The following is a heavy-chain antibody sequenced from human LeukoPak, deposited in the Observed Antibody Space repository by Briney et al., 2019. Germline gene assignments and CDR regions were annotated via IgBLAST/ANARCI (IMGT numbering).Heavy chain of an antibody. Sequence: PGGSLRLSCAASGFTFSDYYMNWIRQAPGKGLEWVSYISSIGSTIYYADSVKGRFTISRDSSKKTLYLQMNSLRAEDTAVYYCAKQSYIRRWNNFDYWGQGTLVTVSS. CDR3: AKQSYIRRWNNFDY. V-gene: IGHV3-11*01. CDR2: ISSIGSTI. D-gene: IGHD6-13*01. CDR1: GFTFSDYY. J-gene: IGHJ4*02.